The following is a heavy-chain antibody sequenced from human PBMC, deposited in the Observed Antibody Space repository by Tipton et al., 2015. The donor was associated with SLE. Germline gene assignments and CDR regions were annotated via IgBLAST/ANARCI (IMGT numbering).Heavy chain of an antibody. CDR1: GFTFSSYA. Sequence: QLVQSGGGLIQSGGSLRLSCAPSGFTFSSYALSWVRRAPGKGLEWVGRIKSKADGGTTDYVAPVKGRFTMSRDDSKKTLYLQMNSLKTEDTAVYYCIPRGYSGYWGQGTLVTVSS. V-gene: IGHV3-15*01. CDR3: IPRGYSGY. J-gene: IGHJ4*02. D-gene: IGHD5-12*01. CDR2: IKSKADGGTT.